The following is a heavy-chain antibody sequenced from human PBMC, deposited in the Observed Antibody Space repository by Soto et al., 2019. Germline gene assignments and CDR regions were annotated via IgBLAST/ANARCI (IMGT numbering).Heavy chain of an antibody. J-gene: IGHJ6*02. Sequence: SVKVSCKASGGTFSRYAFSWVRQAPGQGLEWMGGIVPIYGTRGFAQKFQGRLTITADEPTRTAYMELSSLRSEDTAVYYCARDLDYYGSGSHYYYGMGVWG. CDR3: ARDLDYYGSGSHYYYGMGV. CDR1: GGTFSRYA. CDR2: IVPIYGTR. V-gene: IGHV1-69*13. D-gene: IGHD3-10*01.